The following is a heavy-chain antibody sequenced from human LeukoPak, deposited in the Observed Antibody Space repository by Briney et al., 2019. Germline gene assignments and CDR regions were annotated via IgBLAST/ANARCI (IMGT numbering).Heavy chain of an antibody. CDR3: ARLDYSNYPYYYYYMDV. CDR2: IYYSGST. J-gene: IGHJ6*03. CDR1: GGSISSSSYY. V-gene: IGHV4-39*07. Sequence: SETLSLTCTVSGGSISSSSYYWGWIRQPPGKGLEWIGSIYYSGSTYYNPSLKSRVTISVDTSKNQFSLKLSSVTAADTAVYYCARLDYSNYPYYYYYMDVWGKGTTVTVSS. D-gene: IGHD4-11*01.